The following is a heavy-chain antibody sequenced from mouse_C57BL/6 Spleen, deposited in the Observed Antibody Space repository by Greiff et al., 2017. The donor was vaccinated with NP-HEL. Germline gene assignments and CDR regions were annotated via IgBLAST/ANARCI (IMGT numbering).Heavy chain of an antibody. Sequence: VQLQQSGAELVRPGASVTLSCKASGYTFTDYEMHWVKQTPVHGLEWIGAVDPETGGTAYNQKFKGKAILTADKSSSTAYMELRSLTSEDSAVYYCTPRTLDYWGQGTTLTVSS. V-gene: IGHV1-15*01. CDR1: GYTFTDYE. CDR2: VDPETGGT. J-gene: IGHJ2*01. CDR3: TPRTLDY.